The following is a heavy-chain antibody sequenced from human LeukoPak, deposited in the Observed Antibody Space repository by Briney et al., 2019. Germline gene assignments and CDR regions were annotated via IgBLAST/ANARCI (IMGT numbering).Heavy chain of an antibody. V-gene: IGHV3-30*18. D-gene: IGHD3-3*01. CDR2: ISYDGSNK. J-gene: IGHJ4*02. Sequence: GGSLRLSCAASGFTFSSYGMHWVRQAPGKGLEWVAVISYDGSNKYYADSVKGRFTISRDNSKNTLYLQMNSLRAEDTAVYYCAKDWSLDYWGPGTLVTVSS. CDR1: GFTFSSYG. CDR3: AKDWSLDY.